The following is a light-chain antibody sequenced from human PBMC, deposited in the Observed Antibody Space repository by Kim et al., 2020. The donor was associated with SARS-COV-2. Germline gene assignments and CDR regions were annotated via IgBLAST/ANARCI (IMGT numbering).Light chain of an antibody. J-gene: IGLJ2*01. CDR1: SLRSYY. CDR2: GRN. Sequence: SSELTQDPAVSVALGQTVRITCQGDSLRSYYATWYQQKPRQAPVLFIYGRNSRPSGIPDRFSGSASGNTASLTISGAQAEDEADFYCQSRDSGGNVVFGGGTKLTVL. CDR3: QSRDSGGNVV. V-gene: IGLV3-19*01.